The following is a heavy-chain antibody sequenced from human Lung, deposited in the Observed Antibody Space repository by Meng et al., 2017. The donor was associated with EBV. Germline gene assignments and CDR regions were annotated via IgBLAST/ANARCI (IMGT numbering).Heavy chain of an antibody. Sequence: QVKLQRWGAGLLKPVETLSLTCGCAGRSFSSSYWSWIRQPPGKGLEWFGQINYSGITNYNPSLKSRVTISVDTSKNQFSLSLNSVTAADTAVYYCARGGTSSAPFDYWGQGTLVTVSS. CDR2: INYSGIT. D-gene: IGHD2-2*01. J-gene: IGHJ4*02. V-gene: IGHV4-34*01. CDR3: ARGGTSSAPFDY. CDR1: GRSFSSSY.